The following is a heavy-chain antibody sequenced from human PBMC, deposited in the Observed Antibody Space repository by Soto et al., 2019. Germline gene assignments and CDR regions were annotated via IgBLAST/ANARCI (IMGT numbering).Heavy chain of an antibody. CDR1: GYTFTSYG. J-gene: IGHJ4*02. CDR2: ISAYNGNT. V-gene: IGHV1-18*01. D-gene: IGHD3-9*01. Sequence: QVQLVQSGAEVKKPGASVKVSCKASGYTFTSYGISWVRQAPGQGLEWMGWISAYNGNTNYAQKLQGRVTMTTDTSTSTAYMELRSPRSDDTAVYYCARAWGYDYAILTGPYYFDYWGQGTLVTVSS. CDR3: ARAWGYDYAILTGPYYFDY.